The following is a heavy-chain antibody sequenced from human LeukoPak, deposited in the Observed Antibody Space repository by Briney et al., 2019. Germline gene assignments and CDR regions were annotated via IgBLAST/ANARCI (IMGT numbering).Heavy chain of an antibody. CDR2: IYYSGST. J-gene: IGHJ6*03. CDR1: GGSISDYY. D-gene: IGHD3-3*01. Sequence: SETLSLTCTVSGGSISDYYWNWIRQPPGKGLEWVGYIYYSGSTTYNPSLKSRVTMSVDTAKNQFSLKLRSVTAADTAVYYCARGDFCSKSNCYLRPMDVWGKGTTVTVSS. V-gene: IGHV4-59*01. CDR3: ARGDFCSKSNCYLRPMDV.